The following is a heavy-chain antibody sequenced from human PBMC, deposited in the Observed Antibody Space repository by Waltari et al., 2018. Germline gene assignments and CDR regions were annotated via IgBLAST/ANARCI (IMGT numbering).Heavy chain of an antibody. V-gene: IGHV1-46*01. CDR3: ARAYYDSSGYYFPALDY. J-gene: IGHJ4*02. CDR2: INPSGGST. Sequence: QVQLVQSGAEVKKPGASVKVSCKASGYTFTSYYMHWVRQAPGQGLEWMGIINPSGGSTSYVQKFQGRVTRTRDTSTSTVYMELSSLRSEDTAVYYCARAYYDSSGYYFPALDYWGQGTLVTVSS. D-gene: IGHD3-22*01. CDR1: GYTFTSYY.